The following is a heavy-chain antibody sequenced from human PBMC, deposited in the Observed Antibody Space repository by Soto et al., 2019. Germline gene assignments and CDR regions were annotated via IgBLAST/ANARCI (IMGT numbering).Heavy chain of an antibody. J-gene: IGHJ4*02. CDR3: ATEYYYGSGSYIY. CDR1: GGTFSSYT. Sequence: SVKVSCKASGGTFSSYTISWVRQAPGQGLEWMGRIIPILGIANYAQKFQGRVTITADKSTSTAYMELSSLRSEDTAVYYCATEYYYGSGSYIYWGQGTLVTVSS. D-gene: IGHD3-10*01. V-gene: IGHV1-69*02. CDR2: IIPILGIA.